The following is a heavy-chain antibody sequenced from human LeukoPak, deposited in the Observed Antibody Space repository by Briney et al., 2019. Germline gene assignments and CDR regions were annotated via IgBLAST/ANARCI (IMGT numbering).Heavy chain of an antibody. J-gene: IGHJ4*02. CDR1: GFTFSSYW. Sequence: GGSLRLSCAASGFTFSSYWMHWFRQAPGKGLVWVSRINSDGSSTSYADSVKGRFTISRDNSRNTLFLQMNSLRVEDTAVYYCATPTTYYHDSSAFDWGQGTLVTVSS. V-gene: IGHV3-74*01. CDR2: INSDGSST. CDR3: ATPTTYYHDSSAFD. D-gene: IGHD3-22*01.